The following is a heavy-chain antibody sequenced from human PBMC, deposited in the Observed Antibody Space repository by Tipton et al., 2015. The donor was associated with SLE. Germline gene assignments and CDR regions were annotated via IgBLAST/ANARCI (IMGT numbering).Heavy chain of an antibody. CDR1: GFTFSSYS. J-gene: IGHJ3*02. V-gene: IGHV3-21*01. CDR2: ISSSSSYI. CDR3: ARVCGGDCYAAFDI. Sequence: SLRLSCAASGFTFSSYSMNWVRQAPGRGLEWVSSISSSSSYIYYADSVKGRFTISRDNAKNSLYLQMNSLRAEDTAVYYCARVCGGDCYAAFDIWGQGTMVTVSS. D-gene: IGHD2-21*02.